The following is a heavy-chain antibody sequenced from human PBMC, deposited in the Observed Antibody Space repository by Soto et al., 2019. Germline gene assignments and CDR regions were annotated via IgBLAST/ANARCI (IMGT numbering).Heavy chain of an antibody. CDR1: GFTFSSYA. V-gene: IGHV3-23*01. CDR2: ISGSGGNT. Sequence: EVQLLESGGGLVQPGGSLRLSCAASGFTFSSYAMSWVRQAPGKGLEWVSAISGSGGNTYYADSVKGRFTISRDNSKSTLYLQMNSLRADDTAAYYCARVGTALYFDHRGQGTLVSVSS. D-gene: IGHD2-21*02. CDR3: ARVGTALYFDH. J-gene: IGHJ4*02.